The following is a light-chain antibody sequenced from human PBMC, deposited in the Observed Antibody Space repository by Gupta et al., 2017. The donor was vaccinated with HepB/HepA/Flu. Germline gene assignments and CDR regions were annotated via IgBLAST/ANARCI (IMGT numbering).Light chain of an antibody. CDR2: RVS. CDR3: MQGTHWPVT. CDR1: QSVVYTNGIAY. Sequence: DVVITQSPLSLPVTLGHPASISCRSSQSVVYTNGIAYLSWFLQRPGQSPRRLIYRVSNRDSGVPDRFSGSGSGTDFTLKISRVEAEDVGVYYCMQGTHWPVTFGQGTKVEI. J-gene: IGKJ1*01. V-gene: IGKV2-30*01.